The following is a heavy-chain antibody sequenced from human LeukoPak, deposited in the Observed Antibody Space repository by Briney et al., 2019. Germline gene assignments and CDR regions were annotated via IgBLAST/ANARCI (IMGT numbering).Heavy chain of an antibody. CDR2: INHSGST. J-gene: IGHJ3*02. CDR3: ARGLMGAGSSGAFDI. Sequence: SETLSLTCAVYGRSFSGYYWNWIRQPPGKGLEWIGEINHSGSTNYISSLKSRVTISIDTSKNQFSLKMSSVTAADTAVYYCARGLMGAGSSGAFDIWGQGTLVTVSS. CDR1: GRSFSGYY. D-gene: IGHD1-26*01. V-gene: IGHV4-34*01.